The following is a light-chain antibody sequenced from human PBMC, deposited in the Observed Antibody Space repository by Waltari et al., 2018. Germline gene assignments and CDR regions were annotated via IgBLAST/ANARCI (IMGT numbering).Light chain of an antibody. V-gene: IGKV3-11*01. Sequence: EIVLTQSPATLSLSPGERATLSCRASQSVSSYLAWYQQKPGQAPRLLFYAASNRATGIPARCSGSWSGTDFTLTISSLEPEDFAVYYCQQRSNWPALTFGGGTKVEIK. CDR3: QQRSNWPALT. J-gene: IGKJ4*01. CDR2: AAS. CDR1: QSVSSY.